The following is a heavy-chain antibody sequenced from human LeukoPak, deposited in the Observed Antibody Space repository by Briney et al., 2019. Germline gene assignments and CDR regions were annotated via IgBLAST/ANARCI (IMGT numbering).Heavy chain of an antibody. CDR3: ARNEYGDYGLDY. CDR1: GFTFSDHY. J-gene: IGHJ4*02. CDR2: TRNKANSYTT. V-gene: IGHV3-72*01. D-gene: IGHD4-17*01. Sequence: GGSLRLSCAASGFTFSDHYMDWARQAPGKGLEWVGRTRNKANSYTTEYAASVKGRFTISRDDSKNSLSLQMNSLKTEDTAVYYCARNEYGDYGLDYWGQGTLVTVSS.